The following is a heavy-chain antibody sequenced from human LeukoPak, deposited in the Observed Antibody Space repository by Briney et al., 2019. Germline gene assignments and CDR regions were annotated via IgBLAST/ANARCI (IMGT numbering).Heavy chain of an antibody. V-gene: IGHV4-30-4*08. CDR1: GGSISSGDYY. CDR2: IYYSGST. CDR3: ARLEVTTCYFDY. D-gene: IGHD4-17*01. J-gene: IGHJ4*02. Sequence: SETLSLTCTVSGGSISSGDYYWSWIRQPPGKGLEWIGYIYYSGSTYYNPSLKSRVTISVDTSKNQFSLKLSSVTAADTAVYYCARLEVTTCYFDYWGQGTLVTVSS.